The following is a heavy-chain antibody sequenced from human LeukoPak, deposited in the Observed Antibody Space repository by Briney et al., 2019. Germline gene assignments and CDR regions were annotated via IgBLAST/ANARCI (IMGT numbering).Heavy chain of an antibody. CDR3: AAGIVAAFGVFDY. CDR1: VFTATSNF. V-gene: IGHV3-66*02. CDR2: IYGGGNT. Sequence: PVRSLRLSCAASVFTATSNFISWVRQAPGRGLEWVSLIYGGGNTYYADSVKGRFTISRDTSKNTLYLQMNSLRAEDTAVYYCAAGIVAAFGVFDYWGQGTLVTVSS. D-gene: IGHD1-26*01. J-gene: IGHJ4*02.